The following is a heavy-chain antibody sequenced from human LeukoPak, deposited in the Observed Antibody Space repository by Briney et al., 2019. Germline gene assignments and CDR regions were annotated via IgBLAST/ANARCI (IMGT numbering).Heavy chain of an antibody. J-gene: IGHJ4*02. CDR3: ANMRSTTEFDY. V-gene: IGHV3-23*01. CDR2: ISRNGGST. Sequence: GGSLRLSCAASGFTFSNYAMSWVRQAPGKGLERVSAISRNGGSTYYADSVKGRFTISRDNSKNTLYLQMNSLRAEDTAVYYCANMRSTTEFDYWGQGTLVIVSS. CDR1: GFTFSNYA. D-gene: IGHD1-1*01.